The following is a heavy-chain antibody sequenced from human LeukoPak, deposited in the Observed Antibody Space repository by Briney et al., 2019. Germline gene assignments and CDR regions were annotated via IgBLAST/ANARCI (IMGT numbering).Heavy chain of an antibody. D-gene: IGHD1-14*01. J-gene: IGHJ4*02. CDR2: ISSSSSYI. Sequence: PGGSLRLSCAASGFTFSSYSMNWVRQAPGKGLEWVSSISSSSSYIYYADSVKGRFTISRDNAKNSLYLQMDSLRAEDTAVYYCARVRTSPSHYFDYWGQGTLVTVSS. CDR1: GFTFSSYS. CDR3: ARVRTSPSHYFDY. V-gene: IGHV3-21*01.